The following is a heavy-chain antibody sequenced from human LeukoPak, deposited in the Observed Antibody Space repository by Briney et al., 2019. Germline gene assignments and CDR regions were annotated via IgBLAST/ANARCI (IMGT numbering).Heavy chain of an antibody. CDR3: ARDGRQRVTMDTGALDI. D-gene: IGHD3-10*01. CDR1: GGSISGYY. V-gene: IGHV4-4*07. CDR2: VYTSGST. Sequence: SETLSLTCTVSGGSISGYYWSWIRQPAGKGLEWLGRVYTSGSTNYNPSPKSRVTISMDTSKNQFSLKLSSVTAADTAVYYCARDGRQRVTMDTGALDIWGQGTMVTVSS. J-gene: IGHJ3*02.